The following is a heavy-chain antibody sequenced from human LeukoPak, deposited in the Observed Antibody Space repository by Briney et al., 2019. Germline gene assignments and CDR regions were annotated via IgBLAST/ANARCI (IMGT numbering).Heavy chain of an antibody. Sequence: PGGSLRLSCAASGFTFSSYSMNWVRQAPGKGLEWVSSISSSSSYMYYADSVKGRFTISRDNAKNSLYLQMNSLRAEDTAVYYCARVPTGFFWSGQIWGQGTLVTVSS. CDR3: ARVPTGFFWSGQI. V-gene: IGHV3-21*04. CDR2: ISSSSSYM. J-gene: IGHJ4*02. CDR1: GFTFSSYS. D-gene: IGHD3-3*01.